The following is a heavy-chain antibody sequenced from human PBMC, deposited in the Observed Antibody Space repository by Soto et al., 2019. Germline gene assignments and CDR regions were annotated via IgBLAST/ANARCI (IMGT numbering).Heavy chain of an antibody. D-gene: IGHD3-9*01. V-gene: IGHV3-23*01. J-gene: IGHJ4*02. CDR1: GFAFDING. CDR3: AKVRRDFAWLSDLDYFDY. CDR2: ISAGGGNT. Sequence: PGGSLRLSCAASGFAFDINGMTWVRQVPGKGLEWVSAISAGGGNTFYADPVKGRFTISRDNSKNMLYLQMNSLRAEDTAVYYLAKVRRDFAWLSDLDYFDYWGQGTPVTVSS.